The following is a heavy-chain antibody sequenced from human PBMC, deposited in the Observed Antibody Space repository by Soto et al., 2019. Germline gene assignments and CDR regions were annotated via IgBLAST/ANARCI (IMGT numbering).Heavy chain of an antibody. CDR2: ISTFNGKT. D-gene: IGHD3-9*01. J-gene: IGHJ3*01. Sequence: QIQLMQSGGDVKTPGASLKVSCTTSRYTCTSHGSAWVRQAPGQGLEWMGWISTFNGKTDYAQKLQGRVTMTADTIKTTVHMELRSLRSEDTGVYYCASLLTEVATFREDAFDLWGPGTKVTVSS. V-gene: IGHV1-18*01. CDR1: RYTCTSHG. CDR3: ASLLTEVATFREDAFDL.